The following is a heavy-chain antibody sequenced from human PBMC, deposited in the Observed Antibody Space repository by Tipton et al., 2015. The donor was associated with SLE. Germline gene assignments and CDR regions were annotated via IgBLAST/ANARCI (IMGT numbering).Heavy chain of an antibody. CDR2: ISPYNGNT. V-gene: IGHV1-18*01. CDR1: GYTFTNYG. CDR3: ARDIKAATPRWFDP. D-gene: IGHD2-15*01. Sequence: QLVQSGAEVKKPGASVKVSCKASGYTFTNYGISWVRQAPGQGLEWMGWISPYNGNTDSAQNLQGRVTMTADTSTTTAYMELRSLRSDDTAVYYCARDIKAATPRWFDPWGQGTPVTVSS. J-gene: IGHJ5*02.